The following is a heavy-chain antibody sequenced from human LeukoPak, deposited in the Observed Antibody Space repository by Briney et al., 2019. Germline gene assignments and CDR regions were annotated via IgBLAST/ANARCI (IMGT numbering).Heavy chain of an antibody. D-gene: IGHD6-13*01. Sequence: GGSLRLSCAASGFTFSYYSMNWVRQAPGEGLEWVSYISSSGSTIHYADSVKGRFTISRDNAKNSLYLQMNSLRAEDAALYYCARGLYSSTWYAFDYWGQGTLVTVSS. CDR1: GFTFSYYS. CDR2: ISSSGSTI. J-gene: IGHJ4*02. V-gene: IGHV3-48*04. CDR3: ARGLYSSTWYAFDY.